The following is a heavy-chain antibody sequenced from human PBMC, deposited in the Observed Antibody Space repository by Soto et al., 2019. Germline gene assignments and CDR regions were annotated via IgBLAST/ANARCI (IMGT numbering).Heavy chain of an antibody. CDR3: TRAPLRCSGGSCYSDDS. V-gene: IGHV3-49*04. D-gene: IGHD2-15*01. CDR2: IRSGRYGATT. Sequence: GVSLRLSCTTSGFTFADHGMSWVRQAPGKGLDWLGFIRSGRYGATTEYAASVKGRFTVSRDDSKNIAYLQLNNLHTEDTGVYYCTRAPLRCSGGSCYSDDSWGRGTQVTVSS. J-gene: IGHJ4*02. CDR1: GFTFADHG.